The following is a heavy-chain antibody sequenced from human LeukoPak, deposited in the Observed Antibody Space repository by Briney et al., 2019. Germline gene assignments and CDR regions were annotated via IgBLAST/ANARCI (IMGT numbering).Heavy chain of an antibody. V-gene: IGHV4-59*08. J-gene: IGHJ4*02. D-gene: IGHD7-27*01. Sequence: SETLSLTCTVSGGSISSYYWSWIRQPPGKGLEWIGYIYYSGSTNYNPSLKSRVTISVDTSKNQFSLKLSSVTAADTAVYYCARSLGMDYWGQGTLVTVSS. CDR2: IYYSGST. CDR1: GGSISSYY. CDR3: ARSLGMDY.